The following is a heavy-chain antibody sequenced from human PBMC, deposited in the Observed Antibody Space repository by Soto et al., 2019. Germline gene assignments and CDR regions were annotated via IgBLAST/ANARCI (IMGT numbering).Heavy chain of an antibody. J-gene: IGHJ6*02. V-gene: IGHV1-8*01. CDR3: AKDGGMVRDYYGMDV. Sequence: GASVKVSCKASGYTFASYDIKWVRQTTGQGLEWMGWMNPKSGNTGYAQKFQGRVTMTRNTSIRTAYMELSSLRAEDTALYYCAKDGGMVRDYYGMDVWGQGTTVTVSS. CDR2: MNPKSGNT. D-gene: IGHD1-26*01. CDR1: GYTFASYD.